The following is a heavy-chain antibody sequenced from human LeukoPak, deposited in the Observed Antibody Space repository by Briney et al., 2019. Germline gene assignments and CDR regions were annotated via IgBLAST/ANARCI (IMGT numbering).Heavy chain of an antibody. CDR1: GGSISSYY. CDR3: ARHYYGDWNMDV. J-gene: IGHJ6*03. Sequence: SETLSLTCTVSGGSISSYYWSWIRQPPGKGLEWIGSIYYSGSTYYNPSLKSRVTISVDTSKNQFSLKLSSVTAADTAVYYCARHYYGDWNMDVWGKGTTVTISS. CDR2: IYYSGST. V-gene: IGHV4-59*05. D-gene: IGHD4-17*01.